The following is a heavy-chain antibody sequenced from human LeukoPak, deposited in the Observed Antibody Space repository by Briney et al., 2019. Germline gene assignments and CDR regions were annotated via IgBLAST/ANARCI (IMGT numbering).Heavy chain of an antibody. D-gene: IGHD1-1*01. CDR3: ARDRRQRDYFDF. Sequence: ASVKVSCKASGGTFSSYAISWVRQAPGQGLEWMGGIIPIFGTANYAQKFQGRVTITADESTSTAYMELSSLRSEDTAVYYCARDRRQRDYFDFWGQGARVTVSS. J-gene: IGHJ4*02. CDR2: IIPIFGTA. V-gene: IGHV1-69*01. CDR1: GGTFSSYA.